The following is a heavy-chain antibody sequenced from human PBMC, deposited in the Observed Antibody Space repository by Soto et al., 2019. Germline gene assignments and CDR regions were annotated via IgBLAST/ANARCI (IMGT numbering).Heavy chain of an antibody. CDR2: IIPILGIA. V-gene: IGHV1-69*08. CDR1: GGTFSSYT. Sequence: QVQLVQSGAEVKKPGSSVKVSCKASGGTFSSYTISWVRQAPGQGLEWMGRIIPILGIANYAQKFQGRVTITADKYTSTAYMELSSLRSEDTAVYYCARDPTYYYDSSVLRGKENSDYWGQGTLVTVSS. D-gene: IGHD3-22*01. CDR3: ARDPTYYYDSSVLRGKENSDY. J-gene: IGHJ4*02.